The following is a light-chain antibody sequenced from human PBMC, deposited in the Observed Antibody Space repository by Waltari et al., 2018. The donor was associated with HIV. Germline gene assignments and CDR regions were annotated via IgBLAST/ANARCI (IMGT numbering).Light chain of an antibody. J-gene: IGLJ2*01. CDR2: VNSDGSH. Sequence: QLALTQSPSASASVGASVNLTCTLRSGHSNYDLAWHQQQPEKGPRYLMKVNSDGSHKKEDGVPDRFSGSSSGAERYLTISSLQSEDEGDYYCQTWGSGIHVVFGGGTKVTVL. CDR3: QTWGSGIHVV. V-gene: IGLV4-69*01. CDR1: SGHSNYD.